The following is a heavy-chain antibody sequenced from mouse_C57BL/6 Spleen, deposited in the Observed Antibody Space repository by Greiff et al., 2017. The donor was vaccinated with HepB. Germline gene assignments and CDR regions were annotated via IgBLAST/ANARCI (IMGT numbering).Heavy chain of an antibody. CDR3: ARSRNLLLRFHYYAMDY. Sequence: EVQLQQSGPELVKPGASVKMSCKASGYTFTDYNMHWVKQSHGKSLEWIGYINPNNGGTSYNQKFKGKATLTVNKSSSTAYMELHSLTSEDSAVYYCARSRNLLLRFHYYAMDYWGQGTSVTVSS. J-gene: IGHJ4*01. CDR1: GYTFTDYN. V-gene: IGHV1-22*01. D-gene: IGHD1-1*01. CDR2: INPNNGGT.